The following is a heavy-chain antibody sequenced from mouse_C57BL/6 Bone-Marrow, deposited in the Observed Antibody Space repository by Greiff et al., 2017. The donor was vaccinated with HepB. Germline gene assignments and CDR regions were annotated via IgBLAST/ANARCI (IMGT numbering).Heavy chain of an antibody. CDR2: ISDGGSYT. V-gene: IGHV5-4*01. CDR3: ARDYFDY. Sequence: DVKLVESGGGLVKPGGSLKLSCAASGFTFSSYAMSWVRQTSEKRLEWVATISDGGSYTYYPDNVKGRFTISRDNAKNNLYLQMSHLKSEDTAMYYCARDYFDYWGQGTTLTVSS. CDR1: GFTFSSYA. J-gene: IGHJ2*01.